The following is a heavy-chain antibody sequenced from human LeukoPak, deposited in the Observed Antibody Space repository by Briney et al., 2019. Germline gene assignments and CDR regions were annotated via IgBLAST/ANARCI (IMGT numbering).Heavy chain of an antibody. J-gene: IGHJ4*02. V-gene: IGHV1-69*04. D-gene: IGHD6-13*01. CDR2: IIPILGIA. CDR3: ARGPYSSSWYLDY. CDR1: GGTFSSYA. Sequence: SVKVSCKASGGTFSSYAISWVRQAPGQGLEWMGRIIPILGIANYAQKFQGRVTITADESTSTAYMELSSLRSEDTAVYYCARGPYSSSWYLDYWGQGTLVTVSS.